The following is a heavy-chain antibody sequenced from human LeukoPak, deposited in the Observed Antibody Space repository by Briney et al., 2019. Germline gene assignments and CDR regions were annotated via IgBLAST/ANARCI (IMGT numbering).Heavy chain of an antibody. J-gene: IGHJ6*03. Sequence: SVKVSCKASGGTFSSYAISWVRQAPGQGLEWMGRIIPIFGTANYAQKFQGRVTITTDESTSTAYMELSSLRSEDTAVYYCAREPESDYYGSGGGYYYYMDIWGKGTTVTVSS. CDR1: GGTFSSYA. D-gene: IGHD3-10*01. CDR3: AREPESDYYGSGGGYYYYMDI. V-gene: IGHV1-69*05. CDR2: IIPIFGTA.